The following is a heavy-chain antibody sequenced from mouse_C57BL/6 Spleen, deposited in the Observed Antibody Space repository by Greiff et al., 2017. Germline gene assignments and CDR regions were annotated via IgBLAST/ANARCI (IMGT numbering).Heavy chain of an antibody. D-gene: IGHD1-1*02. J-gene: IGHJ3*01. CDR1: GYAFSSSW. CDR2: IYPGDGDT. CDR3: ARGSPAWFAY. Sequence: QVQLQQSGPELVKPGASVKISCKASGYAFSSSWMNWVKQRPGKGLEWIGRIYPGDGDTNYNGKFKGKAILTADKSSSTAYMQLSSLTSEDSAVYFCARGSPAWFAYWGQGTLVTVSA. V-gene: IGHV1-82*01.